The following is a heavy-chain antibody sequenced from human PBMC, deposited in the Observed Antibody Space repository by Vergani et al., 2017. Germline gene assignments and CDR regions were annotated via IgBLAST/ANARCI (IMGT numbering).Heavy chain of an antibody. CDR2: INHSGST. V-gene: IGHV4-34*01. D-gene: IGHD6-6*01. Sequence: QVQLQESGPGLVKPSETLSLTCAVYGGSFSGYYWSWIRQPPGKGLEWIGEINHSGSTNYNPSLKSRVTISVDTYKNQFSLKLSSVTAADTAVYYCARVGYSSSSSDYWGQGTLVTVSS. CDR3: ARVGYSSSSSDY. CDR1: GGSFSGYY. J-gene: IGHJ4*02.